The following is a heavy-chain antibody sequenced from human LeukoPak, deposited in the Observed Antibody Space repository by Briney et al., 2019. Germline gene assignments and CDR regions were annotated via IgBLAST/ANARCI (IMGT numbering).Heavy chain of an antibody. Sequence: PGGSLRLSCTVSGFPFSTYYMGWLRQPPGKGLEWVAMINNDGSDKSYVDSLKGRFTISRDNAKNSLFLQMSSLTAEDTVVYYCAFLVREPQHWGRGTLVTVSS. CDR3: AFLVREPQH. CDR1: GFPFSTYY. CDR2: INNDGSDK. D-gene: IGHD3-10*01. J-gene: IGHJ1*01. V-gene: IGHV3-7*01.